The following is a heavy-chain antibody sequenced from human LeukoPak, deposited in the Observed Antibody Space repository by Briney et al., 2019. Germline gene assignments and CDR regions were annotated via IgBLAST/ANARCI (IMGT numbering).Heavy chain of an antibody. CDR3: ARVGYDYVWGSYRSYYFDY. Sequence: SVKVSCKASGGTFSSYAISWVRQAPGQGLEWMGGIIPIFGTANYARKFQGRVTITADKSTSTAYMELSSLRSEDTAVYYCARVGYDYVWGSYRSYYFDYWGQGTLVTVSS. CDR2: IIPIFGTA. J-gene: IGHJ4*02. V-gene: IGHV1-69*06. CDR1: GGTFSSYA. D-gene: IGHD3-16*02.